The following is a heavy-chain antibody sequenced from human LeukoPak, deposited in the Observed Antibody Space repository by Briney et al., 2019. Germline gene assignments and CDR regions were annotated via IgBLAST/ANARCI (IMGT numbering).Heavy chain of an antibody. J-gene: IGHJ4*02. D-gene: IGHD4-17*01. Sequence: ASVKVSCKASGYTFTSYDINWVRQATGQGLEWMGWMNPNSGNTGYAQKFQGRVTMTGNTSISTAYMELSSLRSEDTAVYYCARVYGDYEEFVDYWGQGTLVTVSS. V-gene: IGHV1-8*01. CDR1: GYTFTSYD. CDR3: ARVYGDYEEFVDY. CDR2: MNPNSGNT.